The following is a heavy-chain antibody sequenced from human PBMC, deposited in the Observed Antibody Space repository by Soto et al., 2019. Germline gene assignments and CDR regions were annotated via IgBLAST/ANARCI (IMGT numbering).Heavy chain of an antibody. CDR1: GGSISSGGYS. V-gene: IGHV4-30-2*01. CDR2: IYHSGST. D-gene: IGHD6-13*01. CDR3: ARASLSSSWYEDNWFDP. Sequence: KPSETLSLTCAVSGGSISSGGYSWSWIRQPPGKGLEWIGYIYHSGSTYYNPSLKSRVTISVDRSKNQFSLKLSSVTAADTAVYYCARASLSSSWYEDNWFDPWGQGTLVT. J-gene: IGHJ5*02.